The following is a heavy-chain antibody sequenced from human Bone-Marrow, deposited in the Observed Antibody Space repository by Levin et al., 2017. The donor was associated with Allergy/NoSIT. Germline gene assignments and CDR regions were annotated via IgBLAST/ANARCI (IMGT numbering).Heavy chain of an antibody. Sequence: PSETLSLTCTVSGGSISSGGYYWSWIRQHPGKGLEWIGYIYYSGSTYYNPSLKSRVTISVDTSKNQFSLKLSSVTAADTAVYYCASGLRGYSYGYVSNWGQGTLVTVSS. J-gene: IGHJ4*02. CDR1: GGSISSGGYY. CDR2: IYYSGST. D-gene: IGHD5-18*01. V-gene: IGHV4-31*03. CDR3: ASGLRGYSYGYVSN.